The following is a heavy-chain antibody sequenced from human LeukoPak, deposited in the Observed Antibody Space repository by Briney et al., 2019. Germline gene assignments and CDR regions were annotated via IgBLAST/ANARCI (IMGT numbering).Heavy chain of an antibody. J-gene: IGHJ3*02. D-gene: IGHD3-10*01. Sequence: GGSLRLSCAASGFTFSSYSMNWVRQAPGEGLEWVSYISSSSSTIYYADSVKGRFTISRDNAKNSLYLQMNSLRAEDTAVYYCARSMVRGVISYDAFDIWGQGTMVTVSS. CDR1: GFTFSSYS. CDR3: ARSMVRGVISYDAFDI. CDR2: ISSSSSTI. V-gene: IGHV3-48*04.